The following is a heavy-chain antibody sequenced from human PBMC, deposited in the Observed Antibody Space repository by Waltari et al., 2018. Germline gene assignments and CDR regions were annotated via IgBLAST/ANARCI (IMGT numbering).Heavy chain of an antibody. Sequence: EVQLVESGGGLAQPGESLKLSCAASGFTFSTYAMSWVRQAPGKGREWVSVISDNGGDASYADSVKGRCAIARDNSKNTLYRQINSLRAEDTAIYYCAKRAAYSGSRGLYYFDYWGQGTLVTVSS. CDR3: AKRAAYSGSRGLYYFDY. V-gene: IGHV3-23*04. D-gene: IGHD1-26*01. CDR1: GFTFSTYA. J-gene: IGHJ4*02. CDR2: ISDNGGDA.